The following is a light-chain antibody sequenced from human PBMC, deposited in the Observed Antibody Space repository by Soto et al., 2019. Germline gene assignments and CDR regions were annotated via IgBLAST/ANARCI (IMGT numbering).Light chain of an antibody. Sequence: QSVLTQPPSVSGAPGQRVTISCTGSSSNIGAGYDVHWYLQLPGRAPKLLIYGNSNRPSGVPDRFSGSKSGSSASLAITGLQAEDEADYYCQSYDSSLGYVFGTGTKLTVL. CDR2: GNS. J-gene: IGLJ1*01. CDR3: QSYDSSLGYV. CDR1: SSNIGAGYD. V-gene: IGLV1-40*01.